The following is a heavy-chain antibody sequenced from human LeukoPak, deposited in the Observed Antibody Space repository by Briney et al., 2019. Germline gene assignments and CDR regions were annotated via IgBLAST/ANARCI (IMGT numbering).Heavy chain of an antibody. J-gene: IGHJ6*02. Sequence: GGSLRLSCAASGFTFSYYYMSWIRQAPGKGLEWVSYISSSGSTIYYADSVKGRFTISRDNAKNSLYLQMNSLRAEDTAVYYCARGGSPGDDYGDYGEGYYYYGMDVWGQGTTVTVSS. CDR1: GFTFSYYY. D-gene: IGHD4-17*01. CDR2: ISSSGSTI. V-gene: IGHV3-11*01. CDR3: ARGGSPGDDYGDYGEGYYYYGMDV.